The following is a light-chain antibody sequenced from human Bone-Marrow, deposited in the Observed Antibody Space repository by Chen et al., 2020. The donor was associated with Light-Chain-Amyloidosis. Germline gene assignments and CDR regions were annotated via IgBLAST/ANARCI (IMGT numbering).Light chain of an antibody. J-gene: IGLJ3*02. CDR1: NIGSTS. CDR3: QVRDRSSDRPV. V-gene: IGLV3-21*02. CDR2: DDS. Sequence: SYVLTQPSSVSVAPGQTATIACGGNNIGSTSVHWYQQTPGQAPLLVVYDDSDRPSGIPERLSGSNSGNTATLTISRDEAGDEANYYCQVRDRSSDRPVFGGGAKLTVL.